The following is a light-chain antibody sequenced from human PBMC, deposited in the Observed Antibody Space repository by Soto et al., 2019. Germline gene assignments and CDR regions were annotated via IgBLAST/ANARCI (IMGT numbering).Light chain of an antibody. Sequence: DIQLTQSPSFLSASVGDRVTITCRASQGISSYLAWYQQKPGKAPKLLIYDAYTLQSGVPSRFSGRGSGTEFTLTISSLQPEDFATYYCQLGLTFGGGTKVEIK. V-gene: IGKV1-9*01. CDR2: DAY. CDR1: QGISSY. J-gene: IGKJ4*01. CDR3: QLGLT.